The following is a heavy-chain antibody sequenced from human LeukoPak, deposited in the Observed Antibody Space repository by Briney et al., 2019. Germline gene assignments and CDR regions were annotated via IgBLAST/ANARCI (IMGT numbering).Heavy chain of an antibody. V-gene: IGHV3-73*01. CDR2: IRSKANSYAT. D-gene: IGHD1-1*01. CDR3: TRDATGSVTWNHYFDY. Sequence: GGSLRLSCAPPGFTLSGSAMHWVRQASGKGLEWVGRIRSKANSYATAYAASVKGRFTISRDDSENTAYLQMSSLKTDDTAVYFCTRDATGSVTWNHYFDYWGQETLVTVSS. CDR1: GFTLSGSA. J-gene: IGHJ4*02.